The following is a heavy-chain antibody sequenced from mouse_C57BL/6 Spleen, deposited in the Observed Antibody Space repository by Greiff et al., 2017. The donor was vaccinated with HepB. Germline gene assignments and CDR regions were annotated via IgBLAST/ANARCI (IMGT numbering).Heavy chain of an antibody. J-gene: IGHJ3*01. CDR3: AREGYDYAWFAY. Sequence: EVKVVESGGGLVKPGGSLKLSCAASGFTFSSYAMSWVRQTPEKRLEWVATISDGGSYTYYPDNVKGRFTISRDNAKNNLYLQMSHLKSEDTAMYYCAREGYDYAWFAYWGRGTLVTVSA. CDR1: GFTFSSYA. CDR2: ISDGGSYT. D-gene: IGHD2-4*01. V-gene: IGHV5-4*01.